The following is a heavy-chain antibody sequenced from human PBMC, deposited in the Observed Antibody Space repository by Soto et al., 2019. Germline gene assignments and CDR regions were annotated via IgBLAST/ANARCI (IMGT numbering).Heavy chain of an antibody. CDR2: IYWDDDK. V-gene: IGHV2-5*02. CDR1: GFSLTTRPVG. CDR3: AHRQLYNGAWNEGTFDY. Sequence: QITLKESGPTLVKHTQTLTLTCTFSGFSLTTRPVGVGWIRQPPGQALEWVALIYWDDDKRYNPSLKTSVTITKDTSKNQVVLTMTNMDPVDTATYYCAHRQLYNGAWNEGTFDYWGQGALVTVSS. D-gene: IGHD1-1*01. J-gene: IGHJ4*02.